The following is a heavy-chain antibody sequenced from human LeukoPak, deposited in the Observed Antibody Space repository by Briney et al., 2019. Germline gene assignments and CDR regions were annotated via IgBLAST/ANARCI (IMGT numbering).Heavy chain of an antibody. J-gene: IGHJ5*02. Sequence: PSETLSLTCTVSGGSISSSSYYWGWIRQPPGKGLEWIGSIYYSGSTYYNPSLKSRVTISVDTSKNQFSLKLSSVTAADTAVYYCAREGMYYDFWSGPNWFDPWGQGTLVTVSS. D-gene: IGHD3-3*01. CDR1: GGSISSSSYY. V-gene: IGHV4-39*02. CDR3: AREGMYYDFWSGPNWFDP. CDR2: IYYSGST.